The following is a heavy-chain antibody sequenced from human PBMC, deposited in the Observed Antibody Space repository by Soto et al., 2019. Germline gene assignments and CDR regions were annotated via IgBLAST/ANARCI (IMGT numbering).Heavy chain of an antibody. J-gene: IGHJ4*02. V-gene: IGHV3-74*01. CDR3: ASDLGAQLGF. CDR1: GFTFSRYW. CDR2: TNDDGTIT. Sequence: EVQLVQSGGGLVQPGGSLRLSCAASGFTFSRYWMHWVRQVPGKGLVWVSRTNDDGTITDYADSGQGRYTISRDNDKNMLYLQMNSLTGEDTAVYYCASDLGAQLGFWGQGTVVTVTS. D-gene: IGHD2-2*01.